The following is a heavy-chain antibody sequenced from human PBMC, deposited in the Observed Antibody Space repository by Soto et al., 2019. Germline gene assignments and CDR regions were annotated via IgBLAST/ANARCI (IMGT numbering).Heavy chain of an antibody. CDR3: AKDRASCSSTSCYVKLDY. J-gene: IGHJ4*02. D-gene: IGHD2-2*01. Sequence: PGGSLRLSCAATGFTFSSYAMNWVRQAPGKGLEWVSAISGSGGSTYYADSVKGRFTISRDNSKITLYLQMNSLRAEDTAVYYCAKDRASCSSTSCYVKLDYWGQGTLVTVSS. V-gene: IGHV3-23*01. CDR1: GFTFSSYA. CDR2: ISGSGGST.